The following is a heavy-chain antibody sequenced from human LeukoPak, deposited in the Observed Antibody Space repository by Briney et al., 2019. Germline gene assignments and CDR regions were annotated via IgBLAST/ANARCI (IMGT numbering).Heavy chain of an antibody. D-gene: IGHD1-26*01. V-gene: IGHV1-24*01. Sequence: ASVKVSCKASGYTFTSYYMHWVRQAPGQGLEWMGGFDPEDGETIYAQKFQGRVTMTEDTSTDTAYMELSSLRSEDTAVYYCATYTERGWVGAHDYWGQGTLVTVSS. CDR3: ATYTERGWVGAHDY. J-gene: IGHJ4*02. CDR1: GYTFTSYY. CDR2: FDPEDGET.